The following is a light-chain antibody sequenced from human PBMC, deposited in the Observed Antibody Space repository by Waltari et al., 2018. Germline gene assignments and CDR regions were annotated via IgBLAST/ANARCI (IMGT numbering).Light chain of an antibody. Sequence: DVVMTQSPLSLPVSLGQSASISCKSSQSLVHSDGNTHLNWFQKRPGQSPRRLFYKVSNRESGVPDRFSGSGSGTDFTLKITRVEAEDVGVYYCMQGTHWPYTFGQGTKLDIK. J-gene: IGKJ2*01. CDR3: MQGTHWPYT. V-gene: IGKV2-30*02. CDR2: KVS. CDR1: QSLVHSDGNTH.